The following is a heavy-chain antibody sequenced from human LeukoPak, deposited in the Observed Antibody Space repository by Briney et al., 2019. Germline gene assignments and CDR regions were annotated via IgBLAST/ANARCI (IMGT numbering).Heavy chain of an antibody. V-gene: IGHV4-34*01. CDR2: INHSGST. CDR3: ARARAYCSSTSCLPPHYYYGMDV. D-gene: IGHD2-2*01. J-gene: IGHJ6*02. Sequence: SETLSLTCAVYGGSFSGYYWSWIRQPPGKGLEWIGEINHSGSTNYNPPLKSRVTISVDTSKNQFSLKVSSVTAADTDVYYCARARAYCSSTSCLPPHYYYGMDVWGQGTTVTVSS. CDR1: GGSFSGYY.